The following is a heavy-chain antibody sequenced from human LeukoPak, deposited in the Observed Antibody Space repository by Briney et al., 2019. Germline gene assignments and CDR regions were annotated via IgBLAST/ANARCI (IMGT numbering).Heavy chain of an antibody. J-gene: IGHJ4*02. V-gene: IGHV3-11*03. D-gene: IGHD6-19*01. CDR3: GRSRGAGPGAHFDV. CDR2: ISASGSYT. Sequence: GGSLRLPCAASGFSFSDEYMSWIRQAPGQGLEWISCISASGSYTNYADSVKGRFTISRDNAKNSLYLQMNSLRAEDTAVYYCGRSRGAGPGAHFDVWGQGTLVTVSS. CDR1: GFSFSDEY.